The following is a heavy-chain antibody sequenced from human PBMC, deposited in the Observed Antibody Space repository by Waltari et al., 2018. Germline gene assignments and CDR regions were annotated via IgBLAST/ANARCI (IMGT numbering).Heavy chain of an antibody. CDR3: ARPREVGATVHYMDV. CDR1: GGTVSSDG. J-gene: IGHJ6*03. Sequence: QVQLVQSTAEVKQPGSSVTVSCKASGGTVSSDGISWVRAAAGEGLEWMGGIIPMFGTANYAQKCQGRVTITADESTSTAYMELSSLRSEDTAVYYCARPREVGATVHYMDVWGKGTTVTVSS. D-gene: IGHD1-26*01. V-gene: IGHV1-69*12. CDR2: IIPMFGTA.